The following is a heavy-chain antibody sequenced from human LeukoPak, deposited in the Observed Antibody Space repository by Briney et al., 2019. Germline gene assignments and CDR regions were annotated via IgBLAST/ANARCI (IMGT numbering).Heavy chain of an antibody. Sequence: PGGSLRLSCAASGFTFSSYSMNWVRQAPGKGLEWVSYISSSSSTIYYADSVKGRFTISRDNAKNSLYLQMNSLRAEDTAVYYCAKYGFNYYDSSGYYYFDYWGQGTLVTVSS. D-gene: IGHD3-22*01. J-gene: IGHJ4*02. V-gene: IGHV3-48*01. CDR2: ISSSSSTI. CDR1: GFTFSSYS. CDR3: AKYGFNYYDSSGYYYFDY.